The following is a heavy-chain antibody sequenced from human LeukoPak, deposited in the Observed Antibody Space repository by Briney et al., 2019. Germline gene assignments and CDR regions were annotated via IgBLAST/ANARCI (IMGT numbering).Heavy chain of an antibody. V-gene: IGHV3-30*18. CDR2: ISDDGSNK. CDR3: AKDRYSSGWYSDFDY. D-gene: IGHD6-19*01. J-gene: IGHJ4*02. CDR1: GFTFSNYA. Sequence: GRSLRLSCAASGFTFSNYAMHWVRQAPGKGLEWVAVISDDGSNKYYGDSVKGRFTISRDNSKNTVYLQMNSLRAEDTAVYYCAKDRYSSGWYSDFDYWGQGTLVTVS.